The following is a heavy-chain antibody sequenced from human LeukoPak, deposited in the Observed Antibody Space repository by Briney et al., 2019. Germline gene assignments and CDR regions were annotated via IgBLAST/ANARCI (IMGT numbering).Heavy chain of an antibody. D-gene: IGHD1-20*01. CDR3: ARGRYNWNDGFDAFDI. Sequence: PSQTLSLTCTVSGGSISSGGYYWSWIRQHPGKGLEWMGYIYYSGSTYYNPSLKSRVTISVDTSKNQFSLKLSSVTAADTAVYYCARGRYNWNDGFDAFDIWGQGTMVTVSS. CDR1: GGSISSGGYY. CDR2: IYYSGST. J-gene: IGHJ3*02. V-gene: IGHV4-31*03.